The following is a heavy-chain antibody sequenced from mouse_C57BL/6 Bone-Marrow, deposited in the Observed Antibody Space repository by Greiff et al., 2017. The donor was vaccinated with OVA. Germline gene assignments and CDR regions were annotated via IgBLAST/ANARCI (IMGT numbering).Heavy chain of an antibody. CDR3: ARCYDGYYGYAMDY. Sequence: VQLQQSGPELVKPGASVKISCKASGYTFTDYYMNWVKQSHGKSLEWIGDINPNNGGTSYNQKFKGKATLTVDKSSSTAYMELRSLTSEDSAVYYCARCYDGYYGYAMDYWGQGTSVTVSS. CDR1: GYTFTDYY. V-gene: IGHV1-26*01. J-gene: IGHJ4*01. D-gene: IGHD2-3*01. CDR2: INPNNGGT.